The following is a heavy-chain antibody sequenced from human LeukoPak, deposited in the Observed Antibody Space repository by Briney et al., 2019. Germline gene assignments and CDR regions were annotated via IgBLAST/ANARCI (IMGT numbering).Heavy chain of an antibody. CDR2: INPNSGGT. D-gene: IGHD3-3*01. CDR3: ARGTGITIFGVVIQDGMDV. Sequence: ASVKVSCKASGYTFTDYYMHWVRQAPGQGLEWMGWINPNSGGTNYARKFQGRVTMTRDTSISTAYMELSRLRSDDTAVYYCARGTGITIFGVVIQDGMDVWGQGTTVTVSS. V-gene: IGHV1-2*02. CDR1: GYTFTDYY. J-gene: IGHJ6*02.